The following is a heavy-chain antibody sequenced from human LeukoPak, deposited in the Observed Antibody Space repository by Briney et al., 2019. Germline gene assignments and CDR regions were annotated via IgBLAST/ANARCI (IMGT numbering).Heavy chain of an antibody. CDR1: GGSFSGYY. J-gene: IGHJ4*02. Sequence: PSETLSLTCAVYGGSFSGYYWSWIRQPPGKGLEWIGEINHSGSTNYNPSLKSRVTISVDTSKNQFSLKLSSVTAADTAVYYCARARGARITMIVVVDYFDYWGQGTLVTVSS. CDR2: INHSGST. CDR3: ARARGARITMIVVVDYFDY. V-gene: IGHV4-34*01. D-gene: IGHD3-22*01.